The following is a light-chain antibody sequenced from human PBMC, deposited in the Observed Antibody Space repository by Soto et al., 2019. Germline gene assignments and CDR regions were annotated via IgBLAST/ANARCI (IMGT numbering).Light chain of an antibody. J-gene: IGLJ1*01. Sequence: QSALTQPRSVSGSPGRSVTISCTGTSSDVGGYDYVSWYQQHPGKAPKLMVYDVSARPSGVPDRFSGSKSGNTASLTISGLQVEDEADYYCSSYAGSYTSVFGTGTKLTVL. CDR2: DVS. CDR3: SSYAGSYTSV. CDR1: SSDVGGYDY. V-gene: IGLV2-11*01.